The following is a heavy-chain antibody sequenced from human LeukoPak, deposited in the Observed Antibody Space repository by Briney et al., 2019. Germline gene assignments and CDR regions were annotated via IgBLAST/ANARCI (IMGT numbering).Heavy chain of an antibody. V-gene: IGHV3-21*01. CDR2: ISSSSSYI. Sequence: GGSLRLSCAASGFTFSSYSMNWVRQAPGKGLEWVSSISSSSSYIYYADSVKGRFTISRDNAKNSLYLQMNSLRAEDTAVYYCARGVDYSNYYYYYMDVWGKGTTVTVSS. CDR1: GFTFSSYS. CDR3: ARGVDYSNYYYYYMDV. J-gene: IGHJ6*03. D-gene: IGHD4-11*01.